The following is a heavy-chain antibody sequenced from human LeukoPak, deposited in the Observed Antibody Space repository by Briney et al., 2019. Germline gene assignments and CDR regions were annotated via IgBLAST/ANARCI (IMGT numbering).Heavy chain of an antibody. CDR2: ISSSSSYI. Sequence: PGGSLRLSCAASGFTFSSYSINWVRQAPGKGLEWVSSISSSSSYIYYADSVKGRFTISRDNAKNSLYLQMNSLRAEDTAVYYCARPRTYYDILTGYYIPSYFDYWGQGTLVTVSS. CDR3: ARPRTYYDILTGYYIPSYFDY. V-gene: IGHV3-21*01. D-gene: IGHD3-9*01. CDR1: GFTFSSYS. J-gene: IGHJ4*02.